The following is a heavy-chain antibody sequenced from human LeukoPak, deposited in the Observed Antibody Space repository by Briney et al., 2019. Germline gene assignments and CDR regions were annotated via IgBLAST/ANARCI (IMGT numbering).Heavy chain of an antibody. J-gene: IGHJ5*02. CDR1: GFTFDDYG. D-gene: IGHD2-15*01. CDR3: ARNSGGRWDNWFDP. CDR2: INWNGGST. Sequence: WTGGSLRLSCAASGFTFDDYGMSWVRQAPGKGLEWVSGINWNGGSTGYADSVKGRFTISRDNAKNSLYLQMNSLRAEDTAVYYCARNSGGRWDNWFDPWGQGTLVTVSS. V-gene: IGHV3-20*04.